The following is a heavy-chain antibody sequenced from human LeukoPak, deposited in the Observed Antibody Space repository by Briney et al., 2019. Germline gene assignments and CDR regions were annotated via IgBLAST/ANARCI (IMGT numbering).Heavy chain of an antibody. D-gene: IGHD6-19*01. V-gene: IGHV3-74*01. CDR3: ATLGGEVAGPDY. CDR2: INSDGSSA. Sequence: PGGSLRLSCAASGFTFGSYWMHWVRQAPGKGLVWVSRINSDGSSASYADSVKGRFTISRDNAKNTLYLQMNSLRAEDTAVYYCATLGGEVAGPDYWGQGTLVTVSS. CDR1: GFTFGSYW. J-gene: IGHJ4*02.